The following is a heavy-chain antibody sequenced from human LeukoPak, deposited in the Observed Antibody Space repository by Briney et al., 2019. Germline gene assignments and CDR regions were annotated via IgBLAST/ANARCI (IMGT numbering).Heavy chain of an antibody. V-gene: IGHV3-48*04. CDR3: ARRSYSSGWYFDY. D-gene: IGHD6-19*01. J-gene: IGHJ4*02. CDR1: GFTLSSYR. CDR2: ISSSGSTI. Sequence: PGGSLRLSCAASGFTLSSYRMNWVRQAPGKGLEWVSYISSSGSTIYYADSVKGRFTISRDNAKNSLYLQMNSLRAEDTAVYYCARRSYSSGWYFDYWGQGTLVTVSS.